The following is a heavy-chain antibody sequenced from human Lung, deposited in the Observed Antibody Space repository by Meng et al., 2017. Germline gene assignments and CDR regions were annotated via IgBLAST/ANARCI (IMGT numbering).Heavy chain of an antibody. CDR3: ARFDISSSGRGDY. CDR1: GGSITRSTW. V-gene: IGHV4-4*02. Sequence: QGQLQESGPGLVKPSGTLSLTCAVSGGSITRSTWWSWVRQTPGKGLEWFGEIFHSGSTNYNPPLESRVTISVDKSKNQFSLKVYSVTAADTATYYCARFDISSSGRGDYWGQGILVTVSS. J-gene: IGHJ4*02. CDR2: IFHSGST. D-gene: IGHD1-26*01.